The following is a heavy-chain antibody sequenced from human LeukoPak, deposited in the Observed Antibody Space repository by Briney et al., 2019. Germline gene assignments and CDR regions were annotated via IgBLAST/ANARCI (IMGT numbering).Heavy chain of an antibody. CDR1: GFTFSSYA. CDR2: ISGSGGST. V-gene: IGHV3-23*01. Sequence: GGSLRLSCAASGFTFSSYAMSWVRQAPGKGLEWVSAISGSGGSTYYADSVKGRFTISRDNSKNTLYLQMNSLRAEDTAIYYCAKDALGYSSSWYVDWGQGTLVTVSS. J-gene: IGHJ4*02. CDR3: AKDALGYSSSWYVD. D-gene: IGHD6-13*01.